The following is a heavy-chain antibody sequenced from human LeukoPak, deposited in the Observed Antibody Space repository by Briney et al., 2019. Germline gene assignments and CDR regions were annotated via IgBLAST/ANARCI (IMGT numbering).Heavy chain of an antibody. J-gene: IGHJ4*02. D-gene: IGHD5-24*01. CDR2: MNPNSGNT. CDR1: GYTFKNYD. CDR3: ARANPGGLHGYSFDY. V-gene: IGHV1-8*02. Sequence: ASVKVSCKASGYTFKNYDINWVRQATGQGLEWMGWMNPNSGNTGFAQKFQDRVSMTRDTSINTAYMELTSLRSGDTAVYYCARANPGGLHGYSFDYWGQGTVVTVYS.